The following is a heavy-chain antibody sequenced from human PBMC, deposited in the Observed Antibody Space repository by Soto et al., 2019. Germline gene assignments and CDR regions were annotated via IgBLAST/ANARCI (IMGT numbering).Heavy chain of an antibody. Sequence: GGSLRLSCAASDFAFSNAWMNWVRQAPGKGLEWVGLIKSKTDRGTTDYAAPVKGRFTISRDDSKNPLFLQLDSLRTDDTAVYYCATSPGYYDSSPFDYWGPGTLVTVSS. CDR3: ATSPGYYDSSPFDY. J-gene: IGHJ4*02. D-gene: IGHD3-22*01. V-gene: IGHV3-15*07. CDR2: IKSKTDRGTT. CDR1: DFAFSNAW.